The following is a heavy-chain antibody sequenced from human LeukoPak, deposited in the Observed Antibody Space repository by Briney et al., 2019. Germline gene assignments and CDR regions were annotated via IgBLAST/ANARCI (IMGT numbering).Heavy chain of an antibody. CDR3: ARAIRNYYGSGSSWFDP. CDR1: GGSISSYY. CDR2: IYYSGST. D-gene: IGHD3-10*01. Sequence: SETLSLTCTVSGGSISSYYWSWIRQPPGKGLEWVGYIYYSGSTNYNPSPKSRVTISVDTSKNQFSLKLSSVTAADTAVYYCARAIRNYYGSGSSWFDPWGQGTLVTVSS. V-gene: IGHV4-59*01. J-gene: IGHJ5*02.